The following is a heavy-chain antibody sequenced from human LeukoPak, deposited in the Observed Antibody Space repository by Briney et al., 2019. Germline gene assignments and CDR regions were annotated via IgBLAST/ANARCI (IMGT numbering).Heavy chain of an antibody. Sequence: SETLSLTCSVSGGSITSYFWTWIRQPPGKGLEWIGYMHYSGSTNYIPSLKSRVTISADTSKNQFSLRLRSVTAADTAVYYCARLPVGEEQQLGWFAPWGQGTLVTVSS. CDR3: ARLPVGEEQQLGWFAP. CDR1: GGSITSYF. D-gene: IGHD6-13*01. J-gene: IGHJ5*02. V-gene: IGHV4-59*08. CDR2: MHYSGST.